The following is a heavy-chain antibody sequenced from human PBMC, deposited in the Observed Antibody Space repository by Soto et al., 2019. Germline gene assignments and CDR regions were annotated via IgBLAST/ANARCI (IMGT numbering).Heavy chain of an antibody. J-gene: IGHJ6*02. CDR3: TTLGHYYDSSPLDV. Sequence: PGGSLRLSCAASGFTFSNAWMNWVRQAPGKGLEWVGHIKSKTDGGTTDYAAPVKGRFTISRDDSKNTLYLQMNSLKTGDTAVNYCTTLGHYYDSSPLDVWGQGTTVTVSS. CDR2: IKSKTDGGTT. V-gene: IGHV3-15*07. D-gene: IGHD3-22*01. CDR1: GFTFSNAW.